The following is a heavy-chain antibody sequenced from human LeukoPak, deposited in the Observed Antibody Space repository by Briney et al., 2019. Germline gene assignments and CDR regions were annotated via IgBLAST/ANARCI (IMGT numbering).Heavy chain of an antibody. CDR3: ARDGQQWLDHDAFDI. J-gene: IGHJ3*02. Sequence: GGSLRLSCAASGFTFSSYAMSWVRQAPGKGLEWVSAISGSGGSTYYADSVKGRFTISRDNSKNTLYLQMNSLRAEDTAVYYCARDGQQWLDHDAFDIWGQGTMVTVPS. CDR1: GFTFSSYA. CDR2: ISGSGGST. D-gene: IGHD6-19*01. V-gene: IGHV3-23*01.